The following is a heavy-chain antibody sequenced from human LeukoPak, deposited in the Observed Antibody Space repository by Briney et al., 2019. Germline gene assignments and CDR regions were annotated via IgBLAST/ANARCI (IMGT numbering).Heavy chain of an antibody. CDR2: IKSNTDGGTT. CDR1: GFTFSNAW. Sequence: PGGSLRLSCAASGFTFSNAWMSWVRQAPGKGLEWVGRIKSNTDGGTTDYAAPVKGRFTISRDNAKNSLYLQMNSLRAEDTAMYYCARDSAGNDYWGQGTLVTVSS. D-gene: IGHD6-13*01. CDR3: ARDSAGNDY. J-gene: IGHJ4*02. V-gene: IGHV3-15*01.